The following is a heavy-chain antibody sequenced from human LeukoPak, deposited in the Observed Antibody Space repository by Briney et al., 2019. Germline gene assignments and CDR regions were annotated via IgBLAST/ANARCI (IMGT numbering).Heavy chain of an antibody. CDR3: ARVFNTYYYDSSGYDPLYDY. J-gene: IGHJ4*02. V-gene: IGHV4-30-2*01. CDR2: IYHSGST. D-gene: IGHD3-22*01. CDR1: GGSISSGGYS. Sequence: SETLSLTCAVSGGSISSGGYSLSWIRQPPGKGLEWIVYIYHSGSTYYNPSLKSRVTISVDRSKNQFSLKLSSVTAADTAVYYCARVFNTYYYDSSGYDPLYDYWGQGTLVTVSS.